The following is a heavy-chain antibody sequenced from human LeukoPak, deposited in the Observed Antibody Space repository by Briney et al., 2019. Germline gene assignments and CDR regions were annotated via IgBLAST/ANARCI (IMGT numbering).Heavy chain of an antibody. D-gene: IGHD3-22*01. CDR3: ARHESSSGYLGAFDI. CDR2: IYPGDSDT. J-gene: IGHJ3*02. V-gene: IGHV5-51*01. Sequence: GESLKISCKGSGYRFNAYWIAWVRQMPGKGLEWMGIIYPGDSDTRYSPSFQGQVTISADKSITTAYMQWSSLKASDTAMYYCARHESSSGYLGAFDIWGQGTMVTVSS. CDR1: GYRFNAYW.